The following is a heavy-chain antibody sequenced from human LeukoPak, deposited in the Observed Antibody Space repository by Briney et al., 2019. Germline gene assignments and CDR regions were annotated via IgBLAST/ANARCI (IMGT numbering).Heavy chain of an antibody. J-gene: IGHJ3*02. CDR1: GGSISSGDYY. CDR2: IYYSGST. Sequence: SETLPLTCIVSGGSISSGDYYWSWIRQPPGKGLEWIGYIYYSGSTYDNPSLKSRLTISVDTSNNQFSLKLSSVTAADTAVYYCARAHSSSKFGAFDIWGQGTMVTVSS. V-gene: IGHV4-30-4*08. CDR3: ARAHSSSKFGAFDI. D-gene: IGHD6-6*01.